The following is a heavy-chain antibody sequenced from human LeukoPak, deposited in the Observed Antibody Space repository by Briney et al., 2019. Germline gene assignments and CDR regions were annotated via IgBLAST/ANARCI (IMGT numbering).Heavy chain of an antibody. CDR2: IIQDGSEK. Sequence: PAGSLRLSCVASGFTFSSFWMSWVRQAPGKGLEWVAKIIQDGSEKYYVDSVKGRFTISRDNAKNSLYLQMNSLRAEDTAVYYCARDSPGIMIFGVVTPNGGQGTLVTVSS. D-gene: IGHD3-3*01. CDR1: GFTFSSFW. V-gene: IGHV3-7*05. CDR3: ARDSPGIMIFGVVTPN. J-gene: IGHJ4*02.